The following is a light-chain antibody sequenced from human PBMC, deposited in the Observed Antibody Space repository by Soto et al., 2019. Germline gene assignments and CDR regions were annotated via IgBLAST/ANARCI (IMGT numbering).Light chain of an antibody. CDR3: QQYGSSQLT. V-gene: IGKV3-20*01. CDR2: GAS. CDR1: QSVSSSY. Sequence: EIVLTQSPGTQSLSPGERATLSSRASQSVSSSYLAWYQQKPGQAPRLLIYGASSRATGIPDRFSGSGSGTDFTLTISRLEPEDFAVYYCQQYGSSQLTFGGGTKVEIK. J-gene: IGKJ4*01.